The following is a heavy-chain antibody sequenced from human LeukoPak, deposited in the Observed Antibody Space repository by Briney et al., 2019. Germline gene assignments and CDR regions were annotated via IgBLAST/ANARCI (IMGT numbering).Heavy chain of an antibody. CDR3: ATDGGSGPSYRYFRN. V-gene: IGHV3-30*02. D-gene: IGHD3-9*01. CDR2: RHYNGITE. J-gene: IGHJ1*01. CDR1: GFTFSSLG. Sequence: PGGSLRLSCEASGFTFSSLGTHWVRQTPGKGLEWVAFRHYNGITENYADSVKGRFTVSRDNSKNTFYLQMNSLKVEDTAMYYCATDGGSGPSYRYFRNWGQGTLVTVSS.